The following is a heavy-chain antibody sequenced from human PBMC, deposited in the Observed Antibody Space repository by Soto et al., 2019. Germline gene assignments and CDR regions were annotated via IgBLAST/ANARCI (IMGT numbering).Heavy chain of an antibody. CDR2: IKGDGSEK. V-gene: IGHV3-7*01. D-gene: IGHD2-15*01. CDR1: GFTFVTYW. Sequence: EVQLVQSGGDLVQPGGSLKLSCAASGFTFVTYWMSWVRQAPGKGLEWVATIKGDGSEKYYVVSVQGRFTISRDNGRNSLYLQMNSLRAEDTAVYYCARAASGASRDYWGQGTLVTVSS. CDR3: ARAASGASRDY. J-gene: IGHJ4*02.